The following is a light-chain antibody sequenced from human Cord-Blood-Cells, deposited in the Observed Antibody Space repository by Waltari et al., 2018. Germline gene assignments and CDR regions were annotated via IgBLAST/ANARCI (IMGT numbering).Light chain of an antibody. CDR1: KLGDKY. Sequence: YEMTQPPSVSVSPGQTASITCSGDKLGDKYACWYQQKPGQSPVLVIYQDSKRPSGIPERFSGSNSGNTATLTISGTQAMDEADYYCQAWDSSTVVFGGGTKLTVL. V-gene: IGLV3-1*01. J-gene: IGLJ2*01. CDR2: QDS. CDR3: QAWDSSTVV.